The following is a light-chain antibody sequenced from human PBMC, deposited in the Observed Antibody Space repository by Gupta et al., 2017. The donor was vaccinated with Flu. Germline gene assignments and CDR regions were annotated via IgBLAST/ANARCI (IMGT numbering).Light chain of an antibody. J-gene: IGKJ3*01. CDR1: QSINTY. V-gene: IGKV1-39*01. CDR2: AAS. CDR3: RQRYNNPQCT. Sequence: DIQMTQSPSTLSASVGDRVTITCRASQSINTYLNGYQQKPGKAPNLLINAASSLEGGVPSRFRSSGWGADFILTISSRQQEDFATYYCRQRYNNPQCTFGHGTKVEVK.